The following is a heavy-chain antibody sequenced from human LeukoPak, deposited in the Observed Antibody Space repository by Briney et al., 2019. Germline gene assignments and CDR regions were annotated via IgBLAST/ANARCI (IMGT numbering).Heavy chain of an antibody. CDR1: GGSFSGYY. V-gene: IGHV4-34*01. CDR2: INHSGST. Sequence: SETLSLTCAVYGGSFSGYYWSWIRQPPGKGLEWIGEINHSGSTNYNPSLKSRVTISVDTSKNQFSLKLSSATAADTAVYYCARSMVTYYYDSSGYYDYWGQGTLVTVSS. J-gene: IGHJ4*02. D-gene: IGHD3-22*01. CDR3: ARSMVTYYYDSSGYYDY.